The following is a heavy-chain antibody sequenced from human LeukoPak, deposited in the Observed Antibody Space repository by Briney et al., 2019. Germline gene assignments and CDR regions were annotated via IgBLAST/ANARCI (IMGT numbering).Heavy chain of an antibody. V-gene: IGHV3-9*01. CDR1: GFTLDDHA. D-gene: IGHD6-19*01. J-gene: IGHJ6*02. CDR2: ISWHSQNI. CDR3: ARGNRDSSGFYFYYGMDG. Sequence: RSLTLFCAASGFTLDDHAMFGVRQAPGNGLYWISGISWHSQNIGYAASVKGRFTISRDNAKNSLYLQMNSLRAEDTAFYYCARGNRDSSGFYFYYGMDGWGQGTTVTVSS.